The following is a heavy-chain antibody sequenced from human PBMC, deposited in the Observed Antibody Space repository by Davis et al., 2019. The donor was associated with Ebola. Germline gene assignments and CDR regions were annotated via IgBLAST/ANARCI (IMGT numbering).Heavy chain of an antibody. V-gene: IGHV3-48*04. CDR3: ARDRKGSDAFDI. J-gene: IGHJ3*02. Sequence: GESLKISCAASGFTFSTYSMDWVRQAPGKGLEWVSYISDSNTIYYADSVKGRFTISRDNAKNTLYLQMNSLRAEDTAVYYCARDRKGSDAFDIWGQGTMVTVSS. CDR2: ISDSNTI. CDR1: GFTFSTYS.